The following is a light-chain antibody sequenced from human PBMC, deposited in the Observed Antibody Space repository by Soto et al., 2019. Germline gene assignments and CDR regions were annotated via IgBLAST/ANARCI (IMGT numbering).Light chain of an antibody. J-gene: IGKJ5*01. CDR3: QQYNDWPPIT. CDR1: QSLSRN. CDR2: GAS. V-gene: IGKV3-15*01. Sequence: EIVMTPSPATLCVSPVERATLSCRASQSLSRNLAWYQQTPGQAPRLLMYGASTRATGIPARFSGSGSGTEFTLTITSLQSEDFAVYYCQQYNDWPPITFGQGTRLEIK.